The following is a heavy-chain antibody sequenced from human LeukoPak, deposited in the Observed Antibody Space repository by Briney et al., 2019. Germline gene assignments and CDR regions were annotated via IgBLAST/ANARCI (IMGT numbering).Heavy chain of an antibody. CDR2: IYGSGSA. CDR3: ARVEDYDILTAYPTEYFQY. J-gene: IGHJ1*01. Sequence: PSETLSLTCIVSGSSISDSYWSWIRQPAGEGLEWIGRIYGSGSASYNPSLKSRVTMSVDTSKNQLSLKLSSVTAADTAVYYCARVEDYDILTAYPTEYFQYWGQGTLVTVSS. D-gene: IGHD3-9*01. CDR1: GSSISDSY. V-gene: IGHV4-4*07.